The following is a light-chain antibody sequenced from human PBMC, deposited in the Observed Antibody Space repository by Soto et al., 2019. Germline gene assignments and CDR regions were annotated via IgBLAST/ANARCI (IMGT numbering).Light chain of an antibody. CDR3: QTWGTGINWV. Sequence: QLVLTQSPSASASLGASVKLTCTLSSGHSSYAIAWHQLLPEKGPRFLMKLTSDGSHSKGDVIPDRFSGSSSGAERYLTISSLQSEDEADYYCQTWGTGINWVFGGGTKLTVL. CDR2: LTSDGSH. V-gene: IGLV4-69*01. CDR1: SGHSSYA. J-gene: IGLJ3*02.